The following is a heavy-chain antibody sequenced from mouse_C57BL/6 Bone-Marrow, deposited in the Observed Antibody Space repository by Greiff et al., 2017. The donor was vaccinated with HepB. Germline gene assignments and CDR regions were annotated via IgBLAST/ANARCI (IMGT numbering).Heavy chain of an antibody. Sequence: EVQLQQSGPELVKPGASVKIPCKASGYTFTDYNMDWVKQSHGKSLEWIGDINPNNGGTIYNQKFKGKATLTVDKPSSTAYMELRSLTSEDTAVYYCARGDSSGPYWWFDVWGTGTTVTVSS. CDR2: INPNNGGT. CDR3: ARGDSSGPYWWFDV. V-gene: IGHV1-18*01. J-gene: IGHJ1*03. D-gene: IGHD3-2*02. CDR1: GYTFTDYN.